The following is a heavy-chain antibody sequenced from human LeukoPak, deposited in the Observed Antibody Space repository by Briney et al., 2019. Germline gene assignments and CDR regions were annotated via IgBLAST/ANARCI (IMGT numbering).Heavy chain of an antibody. D-gene: IGHD3-16*01. J-gene: IGHJ2*01. V-gene: IGHV3-23*01. CDR1: GFTFSSYA. Sequence: GGTLRLSCAASGFTFSSYAMSWVRQAPGKGLEWVSAISGSGGSTYYADSVTGRFTTSRDNSQNTLYLEMNSLRYEDTALYYCAREAAWGNWYFDLWGRGTLVTVSS. CDR3: AREAAWGNWYFDL. CDR2: ISGSGGST.